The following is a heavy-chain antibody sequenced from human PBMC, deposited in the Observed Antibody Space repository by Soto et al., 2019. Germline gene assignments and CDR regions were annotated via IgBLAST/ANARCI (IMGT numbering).Heavy chain of an antibody. CDR2: IFNSGST. V-gene: IGHV4-59*08. Sequence: QVQLQESGPGLVKPSETLSLTCTVSGDSITSYHWSWIRQSPEKGLEWIGYIFNSGSTAYNTYLTSRVTMSADRSKNQFSLKLSSVTAADTAVYYCAGDIRSGSYRFDHWGQGTLVTVSS. D-gene: IGHD1-26*01. J-gene: IGHJ4*02. CDR1: GDSITSYH. CDR3: AGDIRSGSYRFDH.